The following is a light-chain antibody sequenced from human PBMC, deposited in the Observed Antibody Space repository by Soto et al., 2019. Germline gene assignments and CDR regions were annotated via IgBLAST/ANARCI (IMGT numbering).Light chain of an antibody. Sequence: QSALTQPASVSGSPGQSITISCTGTSSDVGGYNYVSWYQQHPGKAPKLKIYEVSNRPSGVSNRFSGSKSGNTASLTISGLQSEDEAYYYCSSYTSSSTEVFGTGTKLTVL. CDR2: EVS. V-gene: IGLV2-14*01. J-gene: IGLJ1*01. CDR1: SSDVGGYNY. CDR3: SSYTSSSTEV.